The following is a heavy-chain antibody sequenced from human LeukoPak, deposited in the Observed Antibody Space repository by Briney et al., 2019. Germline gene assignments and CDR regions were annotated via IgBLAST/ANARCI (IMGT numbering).Heavy chain of an antibody. Sequence: GGSLRLSCAASGFTFSSYSMNWVRQAPGKGLEWVSSISSSSSYIYYADSVKGRFTISRDNAKNSLYLQMNSLRAEDTAVYYCARDYYDNSAYPDAFDIWGQGTMVTVSS. CDR2: ISSSSSYI. D-gene: IGHD3-22*01. V-gene: IGHV3-21*01. J-gene: IGHJ3*02. CDR3: ARDYYDNSAYPDAFDI. CDR1: GFTFSSYS.